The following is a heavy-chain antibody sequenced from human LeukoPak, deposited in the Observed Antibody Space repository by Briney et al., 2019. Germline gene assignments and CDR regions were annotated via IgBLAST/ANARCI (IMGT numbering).Heavy chain of an antibody. V-gene: IGHV4-61*02. CDR1: GGSISSGSYY. Sequence: PSETLSLTCTVSGGSISSGSYYWSWIRQPAWKGLEWIGRIYTSGSTNYNPSLKSRVTISVDTSKNQFSPKLSSVTAADTAVYYCARGAYDFWSGYSYYYYHYMDVWGKGTTVTVSS. J-gene: IGHJ6*03. CDR3: ARGAYDFWSGYSYYYYHYMDV. CDR2: IYTSGST. D-gene: IGHD3-3*01.